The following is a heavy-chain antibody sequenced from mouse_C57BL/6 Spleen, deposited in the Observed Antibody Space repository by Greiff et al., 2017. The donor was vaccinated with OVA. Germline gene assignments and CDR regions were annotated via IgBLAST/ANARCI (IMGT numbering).Heavy chain of an antibody. V-gene: IGHV1-26*01. CDR1: GYTFTDYY. J-gene: IGHJ2*01. CDR3: ARDPTGYFDY. Sequence: EVQLQQSGPELVKPGASVKISCKASGYTFTDYYMNWVKQSHGKSLEWIGDINPNNGGTSYNQKFKGKATLTVDKSSSTAYMELRSLTSEDSAVYYCARDPTGYFDYWGQGTTLTVSS. CDR2: INPNNGGT.